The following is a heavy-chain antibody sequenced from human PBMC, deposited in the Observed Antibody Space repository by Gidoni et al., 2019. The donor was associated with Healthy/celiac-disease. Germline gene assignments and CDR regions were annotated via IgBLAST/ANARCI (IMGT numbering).Heavy chain of an antibody. CDR3: ARDHKAARGVWGY. CDR1: GFTSSSYA. CDR2: ISYDGSNK. D-gene: IGHD6-6*01. J-gene: IGHJ4*02. V-gene: IGHV3-30*04. Sequence: QVQLVESGGGVVQPGRSLRLSCAASGFTSSSYAMHWVRQAPGKGLEWVAVISYDGSNKYYADSVKGRFTISRDNSKNTLYLQMNSLRAEDTAVYYCARDHKAARGVWGYWGQGTLVTVSS.